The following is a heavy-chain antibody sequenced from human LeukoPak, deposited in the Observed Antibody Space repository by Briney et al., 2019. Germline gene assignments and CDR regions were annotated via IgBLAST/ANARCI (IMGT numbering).Heavy chain of an antibody. D-gene: IGHD4-17*01. V-gene: IGHV3-73*01. CDR3: TSMTTVTPLDC. CDR2: IRSKTANYVT. Sequence: PGGSLRLSCAASGFTFSGSTMHWVRQASGKGLEWVGRIRSKTANYVTAYAASVKGRFTISRDDSQSTAYLQMNSLKTEDTAVYYCTSMTTVTPLDCWGQGALVTVSS. CDR1: GFTFSGST. J-gene: IGHJ4*02.